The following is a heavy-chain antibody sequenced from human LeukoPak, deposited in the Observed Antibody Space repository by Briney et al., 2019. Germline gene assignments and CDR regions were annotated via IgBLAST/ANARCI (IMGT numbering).Heavy chain of an antibody. D-gene: IGHD3-22*01. Sequence: SQTLSLTCAVSGGSISSGGYSWSWIRQPPGKGLEWIGYIYHSGSTYYNPFLKSRVTISVDRSKNQFSLKLSSVTAADTAVYYCARVKYYDSSGPYAFDIWGQGTMVTVSS. J-gene: IGHJ3*02. CDR3: ARVKYYDSSGPYAFDI. V-gene: IGHV4-30-2*01. CDR1: GGSISSGGYS. CDR2: IYHSGST.